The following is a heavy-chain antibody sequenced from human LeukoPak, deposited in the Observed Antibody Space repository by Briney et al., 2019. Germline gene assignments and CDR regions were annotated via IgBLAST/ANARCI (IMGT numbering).Heavy chain of an antibody. J-gene: IGHJ6*02. CDR3: ARVMRRYFDWYYGMDV. D-gene: IGHD3-9*01. CDR2: IKQDGSEK. V-gene: IGHV3-7*01. Sequence: PGGSLRLSCAASGFTYINYWLSWVRQAPGKGLEWVAHIKQDGSEKYYVDSVRGRFTISRDNSKNTLYLQMNSLRAEDTAVYYCARVMRRYFDWYYGMDVWGQGTTVTVSS. CDR1: GFTYINYW.